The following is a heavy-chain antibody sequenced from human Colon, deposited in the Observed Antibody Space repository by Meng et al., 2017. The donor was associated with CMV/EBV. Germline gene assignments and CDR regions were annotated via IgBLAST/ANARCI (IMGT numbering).Heavy chain of an antibody. J-gene: IGHJ4*02. V-gene: IGHV1-46*01. CDR3: ARAPLVGATKVDY. Sequence: ASVKVSCKASGYTFSSNYMHWVRQAPGQGLEWMGIINPSGGSTRYAQKFQGRLTMTRDTSTSTVHMELSSLRSDDTAVYYCARAPLVGATKVDYWGQGTLVTVSS. D-gene: IGHD1-26*01. CDR1: GYTFSSNY. CDR2: INPSGGST.